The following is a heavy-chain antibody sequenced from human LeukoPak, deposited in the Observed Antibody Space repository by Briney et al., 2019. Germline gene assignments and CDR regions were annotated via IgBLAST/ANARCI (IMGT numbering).Heavy chain of an antibody. Sequence: TGGSLRLSCAASGFTFSSYAMHWVRQAPGKGLEWVAVISYDGSNKYYADPVKGRFTISRDNSKNTLYLQMNSLRAEDTAVYYCARVRLGYYYMDVWGKGTTVTVSS. CDR1: GFTFSSYA. CDR3: ARVRLGYYYMDV. V-gene: IGHV3-30*04. J-gene: IGHJ6*03. D-gene: IGHD3-16*01. CDR2: ISYDGSNK.